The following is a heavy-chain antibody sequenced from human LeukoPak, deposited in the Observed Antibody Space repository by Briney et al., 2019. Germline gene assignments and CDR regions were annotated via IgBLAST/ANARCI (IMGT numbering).Heavy chain of an antibody. D-gene: IGHD3-22*01. CDR2: ISGSGGST. Sequence: GGSLRLSCAASGFTFSSYGMSWVRQAPGKGLEWVSAISGSGGSTYYADSVKGRFTISRDNSKNTLYLQLSSLRVEDTAVYYCAREYGRSGYFDYWGQGTLVSVSS. V-gene: IGHV3-23*01. CDR3: AREYGRSGYFDY. J-gene: IGHJ4*02. CDR1: GFTFSSYG.